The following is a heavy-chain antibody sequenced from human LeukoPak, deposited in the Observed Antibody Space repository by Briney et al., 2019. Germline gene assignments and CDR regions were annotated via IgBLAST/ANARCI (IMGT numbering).Heavy chain of an antibody. D-gene: IGHD2-2*01. CDR1: GYTFIAYY. V-gene: IGHV1-2*02. CDR2: INPNSGGT. Sequence: GASVKVSCKASGYTFIAYYMHWVRQAPGQGLEWMGWINPNSGGTNYAQKFQGRVTMTRDTSISIVYMELSRLRSDDTAVYYCARDSCSSTSCLSIDDYWGQGTLVTVSS. CDR3: ARDSCSSTSCLSIDDY. J-gene: IGHJ4*02.